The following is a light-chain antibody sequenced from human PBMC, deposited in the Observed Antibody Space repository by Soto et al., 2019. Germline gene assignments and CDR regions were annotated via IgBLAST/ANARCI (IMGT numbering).Light chain of an antibody. J-gene: IGKJ1*01. CDR2: GAS. V-gene: IGKV3-20*01. CDR3: QQYGSSGT. CDR1: QSVSSN. Sequence: EILLTQSPATLSLSRGERATLSCRASQSVSSNLAWYQQRPGQAPRLLIYGASSRATGIPDRFSGSGSGTDFTLTISRLEPEDFAVYYCQQYGSSGTFGQGTKVDIK.